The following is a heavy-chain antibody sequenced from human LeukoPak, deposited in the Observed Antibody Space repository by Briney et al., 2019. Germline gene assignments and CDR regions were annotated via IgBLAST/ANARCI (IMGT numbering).Heavy chain of an antibody. CDR1: GYSISSGYY. D-gene: IGHD2-21*02. J-gene: IGHJ4*02. CDR3: AREEGGGDCYSDY. V-gene: IGHV4-38-2*02. Sequence: SETLSLTCTVSGYSISSGYYWGWIRQPPGKGLEWIGSIYHSGSTYYNPSLKSRVTISVDTSKNQFSLKLSSVTAADTAVYYCAREEGGGDCYSDYWGQGTLVTVSS. CDR2: IYHSGST.